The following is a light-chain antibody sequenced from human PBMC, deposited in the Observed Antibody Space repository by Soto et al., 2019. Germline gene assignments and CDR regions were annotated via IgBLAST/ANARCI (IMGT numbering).Light chain of an antibody. Sequence: IPMTQSPSTLPASVGDRVTITCRARQSISDWLAWYQQKPGKAPKLLIYKASTLESGVPSRFSGSGSGTESTLPISGLQPDDLATYSCHQNYPSWTFGQGTKVEI. J-gene: IGKJ1*01. V-gene: IGKV1-5*03. CDR2: KAS. CDR1: QSISDW. CDR3: HQNYPSWT.